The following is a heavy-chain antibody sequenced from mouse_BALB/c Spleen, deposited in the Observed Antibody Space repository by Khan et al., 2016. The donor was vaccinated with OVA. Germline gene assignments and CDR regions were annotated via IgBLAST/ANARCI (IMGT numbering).Heavy chain of an antibody. V-gene: IGHV5-6*01. CDR1: GFTFSSYG. J-gene: IGHJ4*01. D-gene: IGHD2-3*01. CDR3: ARQPGYYEGSAMDY. CDR2: ISSGGSYT. Sequence: EVELVESGGDLVKPGGSLKLSCAASGFTFSSYGMSWVRQTPDKRLEWVATISSGGSYTYYPDILKGRFTISRDNAKNTLYLQMSSLKSEDTAMYYSARQPGYYEGSAMDYWGQGTSVTVSS.